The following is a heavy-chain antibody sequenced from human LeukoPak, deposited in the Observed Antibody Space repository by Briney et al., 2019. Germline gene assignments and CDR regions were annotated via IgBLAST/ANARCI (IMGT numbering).Heavy chain of an antibody. J-gene: IGHJ4*02. V-gene: IGHV3-74*01. CDR2: INSDGSST. D-gene: IGHD6-19*01. CDR1: GFTFSSYW. Sequence: PGGSLRLSCAASGFTFSSYWMHWVRHASGKGLVWVSRINSDGSSTSYADSVKGRFTISRDNAKNTLYLQMNSLRAEDTAMYYCARDLGYSSGVDYWGQGTLVTVSS. CDR3: ARDLGYSSGVDY.